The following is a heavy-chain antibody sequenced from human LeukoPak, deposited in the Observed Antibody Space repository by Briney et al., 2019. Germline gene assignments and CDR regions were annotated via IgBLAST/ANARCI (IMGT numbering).Heavy chain of an antibody. CDR3: ARDGGDGYFDY. Sequence: SETLSLTCDVSGGSISSGGYSWSWIRQPPGKGLEWIGYIYHSGSTYYNPSLKSRVTISVDRSKNQFSLKLSSVTAADTAVYYCARDGGDGYFDYWGQGTLVTVSS. CDR1: GGSISSGGYS. V-gene: IGHV4-30-2*01. D-gene: IGHD5-24*01. J-gene: IGHJ4*02. CDR2: IYHSGST.